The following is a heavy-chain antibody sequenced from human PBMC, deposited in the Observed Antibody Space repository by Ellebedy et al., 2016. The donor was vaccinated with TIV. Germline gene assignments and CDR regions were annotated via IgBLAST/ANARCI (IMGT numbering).Heavy chain of an antibody. D-gene: IGHD6-19*01. V-gene: IGHV3-64D*06. Sequence: GGSLRLSCSASGFTFSTYAMHWVRQAPGKGLEYVSSITTNGGSTHYADSVKGRFTISRDNSNNTLFLQMNSLRAEDTAFYYCVKDLGSGWLPYFDYWGQGTLVTVSS. CDR3: VKDLGSGWLPYFDY. J-gene: IGHJ4*02. CDR1: GFTFSTYA. CDR2: ITTNGGST.